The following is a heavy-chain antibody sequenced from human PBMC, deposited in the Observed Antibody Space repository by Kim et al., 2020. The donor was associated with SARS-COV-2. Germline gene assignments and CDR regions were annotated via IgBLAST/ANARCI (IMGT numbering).Heavy chain of an antibody. CDR2: IKQDGSEK. J-gene: IGHJ4*02. D-gene: IGHD6-13*01. CDR3: ARAGIAATYLY. V-gene: IGHV3-7*01. CDR1: GFTFSSNW. Sequence: GGSLRLSCAASGFTFSSNWMSWFRQAPGKGLEWVANIKQDGSEKYYVDSVKGRSTISRDNARNSLYLQMDSLRVEDTAVYYCARAGIAATYLYWGQGTLVTDSS.